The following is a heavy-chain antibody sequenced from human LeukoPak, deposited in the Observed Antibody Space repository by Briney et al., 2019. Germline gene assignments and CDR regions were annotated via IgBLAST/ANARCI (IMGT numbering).Heavy chain of an antibody. J-gene: IGHJ5*02. CDR3: ARRQDKDSSGYYYHWFDP. Sequence: PSETLSLTCTVSGGSISSSSNHWGWIRQPPGKGLEWIGSVSYSGTTYYNPSLMSRLTISLDTSKNQFSLKVRSVTAADTAVYYCARRQDKDSSGYYYHWFDPWGQGTLVTVSS. V-gene: IGHV4-39*07. CDR1: GGSISSSSNH. D-gene: IGHD3-22*01. CDR2: VSYSGTT.